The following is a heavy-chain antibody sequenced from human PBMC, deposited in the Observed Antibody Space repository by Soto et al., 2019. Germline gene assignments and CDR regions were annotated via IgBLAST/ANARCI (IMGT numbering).Heavy chain of an antibody. CDR3: ARVRYYDICYGMDV. D-gene: IGHD3-9*01. J-gene: IGHJ6*02. V-gene: IGHV4-39*07. CDR1: GGSISSSSYY. CDR2: IYYSGST. Sequence: SETLSLTCTVSGGSISSSSYYWGWIRQPPGKGLEWIGSIYYSGSTYYNPSLKSRVTISVDTSKNQFSLKLSSVTAADTAVYYCARVRYYDICYGMDVWGQGTTVTVSS.